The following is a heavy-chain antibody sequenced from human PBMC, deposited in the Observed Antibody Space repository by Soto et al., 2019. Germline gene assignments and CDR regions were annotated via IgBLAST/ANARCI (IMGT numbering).Heavy chain of an antibody. CDR2: IYYSGST. D-gene: IGHD6-13*01. CDR1: GGSISSGDYY. V-gene: IGHV4-30-4*01. Sequence: SETLSLTCTVSGGSISSGDYYWSWIRQPPGKGLEWIGYIYYSGSTYYNPSLKSRVTISVDTSKNQFSLKLSSVTAADTAVYYCARLETWGIRWFDPWGQGTLVTVSS. CDR3: ARLETWGIRWFDP. J-gene: IGHJ5*02.